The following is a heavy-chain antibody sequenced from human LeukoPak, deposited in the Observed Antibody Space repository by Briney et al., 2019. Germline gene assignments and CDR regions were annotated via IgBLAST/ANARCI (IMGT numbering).Heavy chain of an antibody. CDR1: RFTFNTYA. Sequence: GGSLRLSCAASRFTFNTYAVHWVRQAPGKGLEWVAVISYDGSNKFYADSVKGRFTISRDNSKNMLYLEVISLTADDTAVYYCAKDDAWLRFGEWSQGTLVTVSS. CDR2: ISYDGSNK. V-gene: IGHV3-30-3*01. D-gene: IGHD3-10*01. J-gene: IGHJ4*02. CDR3: AKDDAWLRFGE.